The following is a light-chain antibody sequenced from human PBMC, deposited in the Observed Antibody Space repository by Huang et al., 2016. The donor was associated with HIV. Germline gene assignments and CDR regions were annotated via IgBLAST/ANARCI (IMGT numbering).Light chain of an antibody. CDR1: QTITTY. V-gene: IGKV1-39*01. J-gene: IGKJ4*01. CDR2: ATS. CDR3: QQSYSSLLS. Sequence: DIQMTQSPSSLSASVGDSVIMTCRASQTITTYLNWYQQRPGKAPKLLIYATSSLESGVPSRFSGRRSGADFTLTISSLQPEDFATYYCQQSYSSLLSFGGGTKVAIK.